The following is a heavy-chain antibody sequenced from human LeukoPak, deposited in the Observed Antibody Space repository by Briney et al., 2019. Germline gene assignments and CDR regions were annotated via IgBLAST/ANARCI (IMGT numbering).Heavy chain of an antibody. CDR3: VLGATRTDY. CDR2: ISAYNGNT. CDR1: GYTFTSYD. D-gene: IGHD1-26*01. J-gene: IGHJ4*02. V-gene: IGHV1-18*01. Sequence: ASVKVSCKASGYTFTSYDISWVRQAPGQGLEWIGLISAYNGNTNYAQNLQGRVTMTTDTSTSTAYMELRSLRSDDTAVYYCVLGATRTDYWGQGTLVTVSS.